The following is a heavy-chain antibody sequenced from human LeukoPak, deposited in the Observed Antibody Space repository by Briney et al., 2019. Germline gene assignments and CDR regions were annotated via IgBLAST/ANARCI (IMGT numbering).Heavy chain of an antibody. V-gene: IGHV3-30*18. D-gene: IGHD5-18*01. CDR3: AKPLPGIQAAAPDY. CDR2: ISYDGRNK. Sequence: GGSLRLSCAASGFTFSSHAMHWIRQAPGKGLEWVASISYDGRNKMFGDSVKGRFTISRDNSENTLFLQMNSLRPEDTAVYFCAKPLPGIQAAAPDYWGQGTLVTVSS. J-gene: IGHJ4*02. CDR1: GFTFSSHA.